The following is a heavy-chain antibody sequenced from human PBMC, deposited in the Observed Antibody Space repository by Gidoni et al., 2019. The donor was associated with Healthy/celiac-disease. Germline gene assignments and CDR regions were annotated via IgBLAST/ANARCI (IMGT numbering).Heavy chain of an antibody. J-gene: IGHJ4*02. CDR2: IIPIFGTA. Sequence: QVQLVQSGAEGKKPGSSVKVSCKAAGGPFSSYAISWVRQAPGQGLEWMGGIIPIFGTANYAQKFQGRVTITADESTSTAYMELSSLRSGDTAVYYCARDIGGYDYVFHGYWGQGTLVTVSS. CDR1: GGPFSSYA. V-gene: IGHV1-69*01. D-gene: IGHD5-12*01. CDR3: ARDIGGYDYVFHGY.